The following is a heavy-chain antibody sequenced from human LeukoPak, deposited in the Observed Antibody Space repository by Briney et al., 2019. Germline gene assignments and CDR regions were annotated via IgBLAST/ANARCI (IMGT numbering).Heavy chain of an antibody. CDR1: GFTFSSYE. Sequence: GGSLRLSCAASGFTFSSYEMNWVRQAPGKGLEWVSYISSSGSTIYYADSVKGRFTISRDNAKNSLYLQMNSLRAEDTAVYYCARRLGLGFGEYSNNWFDPWGQGTLVTVSS. J-gene: IGHJ5*02. CDR3: ARRLGLGFGEYSNNWFDP. CDR2: ISSSGSTI. D-gene: IGHD3-10*01. V-gene: IGHV3-48*03.